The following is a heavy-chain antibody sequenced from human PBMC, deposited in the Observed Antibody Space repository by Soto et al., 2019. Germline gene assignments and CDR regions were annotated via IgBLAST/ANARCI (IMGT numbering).Heavy chain of an antibody. V-gene: IGHV3-23*01. Sequence: PGGSLRLSCAASGFTFSSYAMSWVRQAPGKGLEWVSAISGSGGSTYYADSVKGRFTISRDNTKNTLYLQMNSLRAEDTAVYYCAKEQSSWYRDYYYYGMDVWGQGTTVTVSS. D-gene: IGHD6-13*01. CDR2: ISGSGGST. CDR1: GFTFSSYA. CDR3: AKEQSSWYRDYYYYGMDV. J-gene: IGHJ6*02.